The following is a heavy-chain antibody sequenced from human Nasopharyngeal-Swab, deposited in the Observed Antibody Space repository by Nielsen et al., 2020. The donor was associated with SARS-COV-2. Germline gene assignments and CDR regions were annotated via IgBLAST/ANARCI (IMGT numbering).Heavy chain of an antibody. CDR3: ARGYCSSGSCYAKHYGMDV. V-gene: IGHV3-21*01. J-gene: IGHJ6*02. CDR2: ISSSSSDI. Sequence: GESLKISCAASGFTFSAHYMDWVRQAPGKGLEWVSSISSSSSDIYYADSVKGRFTISRDNAKNSLYLQMNNLRAEDTAVYYCARGYCSSGSCYAKHYGMDVWGQGTTVTVSS. D-gene: IGHD2-15*01. CDR1: GFTFSAHY.